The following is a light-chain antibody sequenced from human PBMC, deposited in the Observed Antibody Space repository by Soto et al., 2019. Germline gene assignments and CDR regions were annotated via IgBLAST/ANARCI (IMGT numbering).Light chain of an antibody. Sequence: DIQMTQSPSTLSASVGDRVTITCRASQSISSWLAWYQQKPGKAPNLLIYKASSLESGVPSRFSGSGSGTEFTLTITSLQPDDFATYYCHQYKDYSLLTSGGGTKV. CDR3: HQYKDYSLLT. CDR1: QSISSW. V-gene: IGKV1-5*03. J-gene: IGKJ4*01. CDR2: KAS.